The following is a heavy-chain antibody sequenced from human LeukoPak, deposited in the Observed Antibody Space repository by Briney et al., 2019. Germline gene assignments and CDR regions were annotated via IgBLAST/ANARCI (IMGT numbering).Heavy chain of an antibody. V-gene: IGHV1-69*01. CDR1: GGTFSSYA. CDR3: ARGTMVRGVIFDGMDV. CDR2: IIPIFGTA. D-gene: IGHD3-10*01. Sequence: GASVKVSCKASGGTFSSYAISWVRQAPGQGLEWMGGIIPIFGTANYAQKFQGRVTITADESTSTAYMELSSLRSEDTAVYYCARGTMVRGVIFDGMDVWGQGTTVTVSS. J-gene: IGHJ6*02.